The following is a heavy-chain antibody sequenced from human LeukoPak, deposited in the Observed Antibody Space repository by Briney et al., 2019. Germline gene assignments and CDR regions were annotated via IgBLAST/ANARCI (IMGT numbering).Heavy chain of an antibody. V-gene: IGHV2-5*02. J-gene: IGHJ4*02. CDR1: GFSLSTSGVG. Sequence: SGPTLVKPTQTLTLTCSFSGFSLSTSGVGVGWIRQPPGKALEWLALIYWDDDKRYSPSLKSRLTIAKDTSKNQVVLTMTNMDPVDTATYYCAHSSGSYYDFDYWGQGTLDTVSS. CDR2: IYWDDDK. D-gene: IGHD1-26*01. CDR3: AHSSGSYYDFDY.